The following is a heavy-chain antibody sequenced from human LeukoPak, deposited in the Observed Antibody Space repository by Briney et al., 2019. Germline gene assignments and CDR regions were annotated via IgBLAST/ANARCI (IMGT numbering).Heavy chain of an antibody. Sequence: SETLSLTCAVYGGSFSGYYWSWIRQPPGKGLEWIGEINESGSTNYNPSLKSRVTISVDTSKNQFSLKLSSVIAADTAVYYCARRKTGTMEDYWGQGTLVTVSS. D-gene: IGHD1-7*01. J-gene: IGHJ4*02. CDR1: GGSFSGYY. CDR3: ARRKTGTMEDY. CDR2: INESGST. V-gene: IGHV4-34*01.